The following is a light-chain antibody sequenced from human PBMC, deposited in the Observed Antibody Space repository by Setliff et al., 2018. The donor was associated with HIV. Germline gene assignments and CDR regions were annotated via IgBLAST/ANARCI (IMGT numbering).Light chain of an antibody. Sequence: QSALTQPPSASGSPGQSITISCNGTSSDIGGYNYVSWYQQHPDTVPKLIIYDATNRPSGISDRFSGSKSADAASLTISGLQTEDEADYYCTSYTVNNTPVFGTGTKVTVL. V-gene: IGLV2-14*03. J-gene: IGLJ1*01. CDR3: TSYTVNNTPV. CDR1: SSDIGGYNY. CDR2: DAT.